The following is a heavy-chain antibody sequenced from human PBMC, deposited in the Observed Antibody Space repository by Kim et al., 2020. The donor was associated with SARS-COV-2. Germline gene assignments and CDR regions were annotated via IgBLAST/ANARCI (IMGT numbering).Heavy chain of an antibody. CDR1: GGSISSYY. J-gene: IGHJ6*03. D-gene: IGHD2-15*01. V-gene: IGHV4-59*01. CDR2: IYYSGST. CDR3: ARSWLDCSGGSCYHMD. Sequence: SETLSLTCTVSGGSISSYYWSWIRQPPGKGLEWIGYIYYSGSTNYNPSLKSRVTISVDTSKNQFSLKLSSVTAADTAVYYCARSWLDCSGGSCYHMD.